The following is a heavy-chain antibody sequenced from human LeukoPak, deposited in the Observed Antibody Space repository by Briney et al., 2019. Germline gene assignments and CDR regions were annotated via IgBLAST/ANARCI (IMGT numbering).Heavy chain of an antibody. CDR1: GFTFSSYS. CDR2: ISSSSSYI. Sequence: GGSLRLSCAASGFTFSSYSMNWVRQAPGKGLEWVSSISSSSSYIYYADSVKGRFTISRDNAKNSLYLQMNSLRAEDTAVYYCATLYSSGWYSHFDYWGQGTLVTVSS. J-gene: IGHJ4*02. D-gene: IGHD6-19*01. V-gene: IGHV3-21*01. CDR3: ATLYSSGWYSHFDY.